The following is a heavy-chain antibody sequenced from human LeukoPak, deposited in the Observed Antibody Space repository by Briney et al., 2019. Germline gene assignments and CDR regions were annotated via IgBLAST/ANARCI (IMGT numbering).Heavy chain of an antibody. Sequence: GASVKVSCKASGGTFSSYAISWVRQAPGQGLEWMGGIIPIFGTANYAQKFQGRVTITADESTSTAYMELSSLRSEDTAVYYCARGGELGSYWYFDLWGRGTLVTVSS. CDR2: IIPIFGTA. D-gene: IGHD7-27*01. CDR1: GGTFSSYA. J-gene: IGHJ2*01. CDR3: ARGGELGSYWYFDL. V-gene: IGHV1-69*01.